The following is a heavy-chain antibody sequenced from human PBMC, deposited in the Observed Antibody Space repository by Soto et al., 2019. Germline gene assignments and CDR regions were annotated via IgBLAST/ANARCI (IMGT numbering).Heavy chain of an antibody. CDR2: IYPGDSDT. CDR3: ARKVLGQLAGLDAFDI. D-gene: IGHD6-6*01. CDR1: GYSFTSYW. Sequence: PGESLKISCKGSGYSFTSYWIGWVRQMPGKGLEWMGIIYPGDSDTRYSPSFQGQVTISADKSISTAYLQWSSLKASDTAMYYCARKVLGQLAGLDAFDIWGQGTMVTVSS. V-gene: IGHV5-51*01. J-gene: IGHJ3*02.